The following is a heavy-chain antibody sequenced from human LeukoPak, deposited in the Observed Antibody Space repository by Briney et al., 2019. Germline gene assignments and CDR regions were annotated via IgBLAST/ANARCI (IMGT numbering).Heavy chain of an antibody. CDR3: ARVYSSGYYSTDY. J-gene: IGHJ4*02. V-gene: IGHV4-34*01. Sequence: SETLSLICAVYGGSFSGYYWRWIRQPPGKGLEWIGEINHSGSTNYNPSLKSRVTISVDTSKNQFSLKLSSVTAADTAVYYCARVYSSGYYSTDYWGQGTLVTVSS. CDR1: GGSFSGYY. CDR2: INHSGST. D-gene: IGHD3-22*01.